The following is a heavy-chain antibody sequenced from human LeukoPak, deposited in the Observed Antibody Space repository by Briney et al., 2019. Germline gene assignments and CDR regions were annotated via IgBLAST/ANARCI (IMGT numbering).Heavy chain of an antibody. CDR3: ARAIGYCSGGSCYSSYYYYYYMDV. CDR1: GFTFSSYW. V-gene: IGHV3-7*01. CDR2: IKQDGSEK. J-gene: IGHJ6*03. D-gene: IGHD2-15*01. Sequence: GGSLRLSCAASGFTFSSYWMSWVRQAPGKGLEWVANIKQDGSEKYYVDSVKGRFTISRDNAKNSLYLQTNSLRAEDTAVYYCARAIGYCSGGSCYSSYYYYYYMDVWGKGTTVTVSS.